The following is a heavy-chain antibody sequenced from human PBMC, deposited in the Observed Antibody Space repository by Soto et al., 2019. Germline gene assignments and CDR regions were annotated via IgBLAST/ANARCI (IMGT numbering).Heavy chain of an antibody. CDR2: IKSKTDGGTT. CDR1: GFTFSNAW. J-gene: IGHJ4*01. D-gene: IGHD3-16*02. Sequence: EVQLVESGGGLVKPGGSLRLSCAASGFTFSNAWMNWVRQAPGKGLEWVGRIKSKTDGGTTDYAAPVKGRFTISRDDSKNTLYLQMNSLKTEDTAVYYCTTDAYYDYVWGSYPLGYWGHGTLVTVSP. V-gene: IGHV3-15*07. CDR3: TTDAYYDYVWGSYPLGY.